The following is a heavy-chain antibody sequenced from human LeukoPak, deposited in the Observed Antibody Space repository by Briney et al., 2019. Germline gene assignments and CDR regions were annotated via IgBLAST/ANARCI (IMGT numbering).Heavy chain of an antibody. CDR1: DGSISSGYYY. Sequence: PSETLSLTCSVSDGSISSGYYYWAWIRQPPGKGPEWIGSIYYSGTTYPNPSLKSRVTISVDTSKNQFSLKLSSVTAADTAVYYCARVRRYYGSGRNNWFDPWGQGTLVTVSS. J-gene: IGHJ5*02. CDR2: IYYSGTT. V-gene: IGHV4-39*01. CDR3: ARVRRYYGSGRNNWFDP. D-gene: IGHD3-10*01.